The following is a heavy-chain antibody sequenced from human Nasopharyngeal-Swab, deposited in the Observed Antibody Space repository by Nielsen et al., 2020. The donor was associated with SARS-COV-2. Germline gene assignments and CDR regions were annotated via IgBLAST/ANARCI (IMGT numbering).Heavy chain of an antibody. D-gene: IGHD2-15*01. J-gene: IGHJ6*02. V-gene: IGHV1-8*01. CDR2: MNPNSGNT. CDR3: ARYCSGGSCYPYYYYGMDV. CDR1: GYTFTSYD. Sequence: ASVKVSCKASGYTFTSYDINWVRQATGQGLEWMGWMNPNSGNTGYAQKFQDRVTMTRNTSISTAYMELSSLRSEDTAVYYCARYCSGGSCYPYYYYGMDVWGQGTTVTVSS.